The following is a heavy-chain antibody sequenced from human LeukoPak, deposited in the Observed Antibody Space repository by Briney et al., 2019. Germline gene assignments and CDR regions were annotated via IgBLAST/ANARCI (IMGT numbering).Heavy chain of an antibody. CDR2: FYHSGGI. J-gene: IGHJ4*02. Sequence: NTSETLSLTCSVSGASISSYYWNWIRQPPGKGLEWIGHFYHSGGISYNPSLNSRVTISVDTSKSQFSLKMTSVTAADTAVYFCARKYGTSWNGAAFDYWGQGSLVIVS. D-gene: IGHD1-1*01. V-gene: IGHV4-59*01. CDR1: GASISSYY. CDR3: ARKYGTSWNGAAFDY.